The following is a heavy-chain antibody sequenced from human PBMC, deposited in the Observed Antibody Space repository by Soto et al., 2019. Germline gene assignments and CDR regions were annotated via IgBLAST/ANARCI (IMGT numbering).Heavy chain of an antibody. CDR3: ARELERVFDY. CDR2: IAYDGRNK. Sequence: QVQLVESGGGVVQPGRSLRLSCAASGFTFSSYAMHWVRQAPGKGLAWVAVIAYDGRNKYYADSVKGRFTISRDNSKNTLYLPMNSLRIEDTAVYYCARELERVFDYWGQGTLVTVSS. CDR1: GFTFSSYA. V-gene: IGHV3-30*04. D-gene: IGHD1-1*01. J-gene: IGHJ4*02.